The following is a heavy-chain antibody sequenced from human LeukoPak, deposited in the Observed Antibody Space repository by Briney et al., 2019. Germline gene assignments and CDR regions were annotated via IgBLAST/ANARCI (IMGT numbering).Heavy chain of an antibody. J-gene: IGHJ6*03. D-gene: IGHD3-9*01. Sequence: SETLSLTCTVSGGSISSYYWRWIRQPPGKGLEWIGYIYYSGSTNYNPSLKSRVTISVDTSKNQFSLKLSSVTAADTAVYYCAREAPRADILTGYYLYYYYYMDVWGKGTTVTVSS. CDR2: IYYSGST. CDR3: AREAPRADILTGYYLYYYYYMDV. V-gene: IGHV4-59*01. CDR1: GGSISSYY.